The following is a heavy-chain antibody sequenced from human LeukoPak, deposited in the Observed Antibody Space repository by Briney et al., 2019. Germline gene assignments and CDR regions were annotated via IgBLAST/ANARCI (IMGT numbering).Heavy chain of an antibody. D-gene: IGHD2-8*01. J-gene: IGHJ5*02. V-gene: IGHV4-34*01. CDR2: INHSGST. CDR3: ARTPTNTATPS. CDR1: GGSFSGYY. Sequence: PSETLSLTCAVYGGSFSGYYWSWIRQPPGKGLEWIGEINHSGSTNYNPSLQSRITISLHTSKNQFSLQLTSVTAADTAVYYCARTPTNTATPSWGQGTLVTVSS.